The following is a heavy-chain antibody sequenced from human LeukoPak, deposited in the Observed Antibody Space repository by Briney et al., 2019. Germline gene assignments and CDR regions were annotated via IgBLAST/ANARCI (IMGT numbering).Heavy chain of an antibody. CDR1: GYTFTSYY. Sequence: GASVKVSCKPSGYTFTSYYMHWVRQAPGQGLEWMGIINPSGGDTSYAQKFQGRVTMTRDMSTSTVYMELSSLRSEDTAVYYCARDPSLGGALFFDYWGQGTLVTVSS. CDR2: INPSGGDT. J-gene: IGHJ4*02. V-gene: IGHV1-46*01. CDR3: ARDPSLGGALFFDY. D-gene: IGHD3-10*01.